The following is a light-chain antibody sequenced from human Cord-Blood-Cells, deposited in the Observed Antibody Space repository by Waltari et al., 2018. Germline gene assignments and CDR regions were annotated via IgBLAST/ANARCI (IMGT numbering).Light chain of an antibody. V-gene: IGLV3-21*04. CDR2: YDS. Sequence: SYVLTQPPSVSVAPGKTARIPCGGNNIGSKSVHWNQQKPGQAPVLVIYYDSDRPSGIPERFSGSNSGNTATLTISRVEAGDEADYYCQVWDSSSDHPVFGGGTKLTVL. CDR3: QVWDSSSDHPV. J-gene: IGLJ3*02. CDR1: NIGSKS.